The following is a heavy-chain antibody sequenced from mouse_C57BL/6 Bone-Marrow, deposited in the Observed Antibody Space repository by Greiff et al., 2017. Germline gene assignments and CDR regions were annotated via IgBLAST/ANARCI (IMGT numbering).Heavy chain of an antibody. V-gene: IGHV1-81*01. CDR3: ARWELGRGY. Sequence: VQRVESGAELARPGASVKLSCKASGYTFTSYGISWVKQRTGQGLEWIGEIYPRSGNTYYNEKFKGKATLTADKSSSTAYMGLRSLTSEDSAVYFCARWELGRGYWGQGTTLTVSS. J-gene: IGHJ2*01. D-gene: IGHD4-1*01. CDR1: GYTFTSYG. CDR2: IYPRSGNT.